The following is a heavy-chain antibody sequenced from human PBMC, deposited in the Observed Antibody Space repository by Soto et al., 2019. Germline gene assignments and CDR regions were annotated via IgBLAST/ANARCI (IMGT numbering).Heavy chain of an antibody. V-gene: IGHV1-69*01. CDR2: IIPIFGTA. CDR3: ARVSTGTTGYYYYHGMDV. CDR1: GGTFSRYA. D-gene: IGHD1-7*01. J-gene: IGHJ6*02. Sequence: VQLVQSGAEVKKPGSSVKVSCKASGGTFSRYAISWVRQAPGQGLEWMGGIIPIFGTANYAQKFQGRVTSTADESTSTAYMELSSLRSEDTAVYYCARVSTGTTGYYYYHGMDVWGQGTTVTVSS.